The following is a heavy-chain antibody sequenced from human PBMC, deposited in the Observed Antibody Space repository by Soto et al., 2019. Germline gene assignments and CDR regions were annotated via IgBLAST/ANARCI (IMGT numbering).Heavy chain of an antibody. D-gene: IGHD2-15*01. CDR2: INPSGGST. CDR3: ARDARGYCSGGSGQPGGYYYYGMDI. Sequence: QVQLVQSGAEVKKPGASVKVSCKASGYTFTSYYMHWVRQAPGQGLEWMGIINPSGGSTSYAQKFQGRVTMTRGTSTSTVYMELGSLKSENTAVYYCARDARGYCSGGSGQPGGYYYYGMDIWGQGTTVTVSS. J-gene: IGHJ6*02. V-gene: IGHV1-46*01. CDR1: GYTFTSYY.